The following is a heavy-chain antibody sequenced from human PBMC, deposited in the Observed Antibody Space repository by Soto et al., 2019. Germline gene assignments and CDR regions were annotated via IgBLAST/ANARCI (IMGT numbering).Heavy chain of an antibody. CDR2: ISYDGSNK. CDR1: GFTFSSYA. V-gene: IGHV3-30-3*01. D-gene: IGHD5-12*01. Sequence: QVQLVESGGGVVQPGRSLRLSCAASGFTFSSYAMHWVRQAPGKGLEWVAVISYDGSNKYYADSVKGRFTISRDNSKNTVYLQMNSLRAEDTAVYYCARDYYRFNSGDGFRMDVWGPGTTVTVSS. CDR3: ARDYYRFNSGDGFRMDV. J-gene: IGHJ6*02.